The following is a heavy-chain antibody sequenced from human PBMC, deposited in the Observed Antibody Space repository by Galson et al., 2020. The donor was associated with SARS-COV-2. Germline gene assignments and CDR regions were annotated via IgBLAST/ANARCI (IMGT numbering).Heavy chain of an antibody. D-gene: IGHD3-22*01. CDR3: ARGRTDVSMIVVVFTAASYYFDS. V-gene: IGHV3-20*04. CDR1: GFYFEDFA. J-gene: IGHJ4*02. Sequence: PGGSLRLSCAASGFYFEDFAMSWVRQAPGKGLEWISAINWNGVTTNYADSVGGRFTISRDTSKNQFSLRLSSVTAADTAMYYCARGRTDVSMIVVVFTAASYYFDSWGQGSLVTVSS. CDR2: INWNGVTT.